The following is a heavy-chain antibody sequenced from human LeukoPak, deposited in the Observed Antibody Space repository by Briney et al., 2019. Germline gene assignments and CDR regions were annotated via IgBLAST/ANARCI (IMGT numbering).Heavy chain of an antibody. D-gene: IGHD3-22*01. J-gene: IGHJ3*02. V-gene: IGHV3-15*01. CDR2: IKSKSVGATT. CDR3: AKDYYDSSGYYNYDAFDI. Sequence: GSLRLSCAVSGFTFNNAWMSWVRQNPGRGLEWVGRIKSKSVGATTDYAAPVKGRFTISRDDTQNTFYLQMNGLQTEDTAVYYCAKDYYDSSGYYNYDAFDIWGQGTMVTVSS. CDR1: GFTFNNAW.